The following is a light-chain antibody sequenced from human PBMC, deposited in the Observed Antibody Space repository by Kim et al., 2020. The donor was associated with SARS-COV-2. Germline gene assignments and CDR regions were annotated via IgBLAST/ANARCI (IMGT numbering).Light chain of an antibody. J-gene: IGKJ1*01. V-gene: IGKV3D-15*01. CDR2: GAS. CDR3: QHYNNWPPWT. CDR1: QSVSSSY. Sequence: PGERAILSCRASQSVSSSYLAWYQHKPGQSPRLLIHGASSRATGVPDRFRGGGSGTDFTLTINSLQSEDFAVYYCQHYNNWPPWTFGQGTKVDIK.